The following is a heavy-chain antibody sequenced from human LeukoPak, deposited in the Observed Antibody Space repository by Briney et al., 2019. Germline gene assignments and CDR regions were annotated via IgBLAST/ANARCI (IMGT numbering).Heavy chain of an antibody. D-gene: IGHD6-19*01. V-gene: IGHV3-48*01. CDR1: GFTFSSYS. CDR2: ISSSSSTI. Sequence: GGSLRLSCAASGFTFSSYSMNWVRQAPGKGLEWVSYISSSSSTIYYADSVKGRFTISRDNSKNTLYLQMKSLRAEDTAVYYCDMMSSGCDYWGQGTLGTVSS. CDR3: DMMSSGCDY. J-gene: IGHJ4*02.